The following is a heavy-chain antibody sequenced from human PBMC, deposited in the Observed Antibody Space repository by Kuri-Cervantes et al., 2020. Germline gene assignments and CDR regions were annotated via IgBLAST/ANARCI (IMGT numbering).Heavy chain of an antibody. CDR1: GGTFSSYA. V-gene: IGHV1-69*13. CDR3: ARDKQWLLNYYYGMDV. J-gene: IGHJ6*02. Sequence: SVKVSCKASGGTFSSYAISWVRQAPGQGLEWMGWIIPIFGTANYAQKFQGRVTITADESTSTAYMELSSLRSEDTAVYYCARDKQWLLNYYYGMDVWGQGTTVTVSS. CDR2: IIPIFGTA. D-gene: IGHD6-19*01.